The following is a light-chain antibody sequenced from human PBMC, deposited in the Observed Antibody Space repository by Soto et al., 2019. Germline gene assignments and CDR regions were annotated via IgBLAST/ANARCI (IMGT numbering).Light chain of an antibody. CDR1: QGVSSY. J-gene: IGKJ1*01. CDR2: GAS. CDR3: QQYGSSLPWT. V-gene: IGKV3-20*01. Sequence: IVLTQSPVTLSLSPGERATLSCRASQGVSSYLAWYQQKPGQAPRLLIYGASTRATGIPDRFSGSGSGTDFTLTISRLEPEDFAVFYCQQYGSSLPWTFGQGTKVDI.